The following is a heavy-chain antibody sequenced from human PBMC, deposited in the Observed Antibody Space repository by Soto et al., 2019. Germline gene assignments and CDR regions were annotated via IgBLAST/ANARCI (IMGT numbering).Heavy chain of an antibody. D-gene: IGHD4-17*01. Sequence: QVQRVQSGAEVKKPGASVKVSCKASGYAFTSYAMHWLRQAPGQRLEWMGWINAGNGNTKYSQKFQGRVTITRDTSASTAYMELSSLRSEDTAVYYCARDPDYGDYFYYYYGMDVWGQGTTVTVSS. CDR3: ARDPDYGDYFYYYYGMDV. V-gene: IGHV1-3*01. J-gene: IGHJ6*02. CDR1: GYAFTSYA. CDR2: INAGNGNT.